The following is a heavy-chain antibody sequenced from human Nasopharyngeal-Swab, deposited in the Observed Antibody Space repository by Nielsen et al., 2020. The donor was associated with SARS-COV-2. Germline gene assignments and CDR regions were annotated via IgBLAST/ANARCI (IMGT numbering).Heavy chain of an antibody. CDR3: ARGVYDSSGYYYP. J-gene: IGHJ5*02. CDR1: GFTFSSYE. Sequence: GGSLRLSCAASGFTFSSYEMNWVRQALGKGLEWVSYISRSGGTKYYADSVKGRFTISRDNAKNSLYLQMNSLRAEDTAVYYCARGVYDSSGYYYPWGQGTLVTVSS. D-gene: IGHD3-22*01. CDR2: ISRSGGTK. V-gene: IGHV3-48*03.